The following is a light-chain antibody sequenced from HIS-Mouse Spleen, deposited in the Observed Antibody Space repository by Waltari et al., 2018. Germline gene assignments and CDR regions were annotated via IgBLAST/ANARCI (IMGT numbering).Light chain of an antibody. CDR1: SSNIGSNT. Sequence: QSVLTQPPSASGTPGQRVTISCSGSSSNIGSNTVNWYQHLPGTAPKLLLYSNNQRPSGVPDRFSGSKSGTSAALAISGLQSEDEAAYYCAAWDDSLNGWVFGGGTKLTVL. CDR2: SNN. J-gene: IGLJ3*02. V-gene: IGLV1-44*01. CDR3: AAWDDSLNGWV.